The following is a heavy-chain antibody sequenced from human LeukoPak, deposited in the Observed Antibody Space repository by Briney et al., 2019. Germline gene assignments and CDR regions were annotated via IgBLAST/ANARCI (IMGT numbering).Heavy chain of an antibody. CDR2: IDPSDSYT. CDR1: GYSFTSYW. V-gene: IGHV5-10-1*01. D-gene: IGHD2-15*01. J-gene: IGHJ5*02. CDR3: ATTGYCSGGSCYENWFDP. Sequence: GESLKISCKGSGYSFTSYWISWVRQMPGKGLEWMGRIDPSDSYTNYSPSFQGHVTISADKPISTAYLQWSSLKASDTAMYYCATTGYCSGGSCYENWFDPWGQGTLVTVSS.